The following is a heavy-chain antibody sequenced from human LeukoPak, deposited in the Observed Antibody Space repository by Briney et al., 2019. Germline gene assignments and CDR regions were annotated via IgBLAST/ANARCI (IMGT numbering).Heavy chain of an antibody. CDR3: VRGLAAGRQGAFDI. Sequence: SETLSLTCTVSGGSISSGGYYWSWIRQPPGKGLEWIGYIYHSGSTYYNPSLKSRVTISVDTSKNQFSLKLSSVTAADTAVYYCVRGLAAGRQGAFDIWGQGTMVTVSS. CDR2: IYHSGST. J-gene: IGHJ3*02. D-gene: IGHD6-13*01. V-gene: IGHV4-30-2*01. CDR1: GGSISSGGYY.